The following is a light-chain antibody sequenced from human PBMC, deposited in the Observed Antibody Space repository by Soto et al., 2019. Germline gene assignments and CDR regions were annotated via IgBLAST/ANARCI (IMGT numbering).Light chain of an antibody. J-gene: IGLJ1*01. CDR1: SSDVGGSNG. CDR2: DVS. Sequence: QSALTQPPSVPGSPGQSVAISCTGTSSDVGGSNGVSWYQQPPGTAPKLMIYDVSNRPSGVPDRFSGSKSGNTASLTISGLQAEDEGDYYCSSYTSSSTYVFGTGTKVTVL. CDR3: SSYTSSSTYV. V-gene: IGLV2-18*02.